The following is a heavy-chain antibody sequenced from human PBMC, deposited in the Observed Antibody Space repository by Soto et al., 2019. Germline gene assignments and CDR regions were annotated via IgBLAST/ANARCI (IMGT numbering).Heavy chain of an antibody. CDR1: GGSFSGYY. CDR2: INHSGST. Sequence: SETLSLTCAVYGGSFSGYYWSWIRQPPGKGLEWIGEINHSGSTNYNPSLKSRVTISVDTSKNQFSLKLSSVTAADTAVYYCGRGETGCSGGSCYLNFDYWGQGTLVTVSS. D-gene: IGHD2-15*01. CDR3: GRGETGCSGGSCYLNFDY. V-gene: IGHV4-34*01. J-gene: IGHJ4*02.